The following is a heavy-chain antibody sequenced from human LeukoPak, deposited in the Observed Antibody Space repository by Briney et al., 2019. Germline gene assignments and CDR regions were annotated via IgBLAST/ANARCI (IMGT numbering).Heavy chain of an antibody. CDR3: VPEGFDI. CDR1: GFTFSRFA. Sequence: GGSLRLSCEISGFTFSRFAMNWVRQAPGQGLEWISIISGSGSSAYYADSVKGRFIVSRDNFKNTVNLEMSSLRVEDTAVYYCVPEGFDIWGQGKVVTVSS. V-gene: IGHV3-23*01. CDR2: ISGSGSSA. J-gene: IGHJ3*02.